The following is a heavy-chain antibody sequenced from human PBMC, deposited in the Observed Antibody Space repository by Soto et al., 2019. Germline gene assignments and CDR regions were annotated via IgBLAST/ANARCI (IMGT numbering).Heavy chain of an antibody. J-gene: IGHJ6*02. D-gene: IGHD3-10*01. CDR3: ARDKGGEFLKGSGMDV. Sequence: QMQLQESGPGLVKPSETLSLICSVSGDSITAYYLSWLRQSPGKELEWIGYIYNNGETNYNPSLKSRVTISADTSKPQFSLRLSSVTAADTGVYYCARDKGGEFLKGSGMDVWGQGTTVIVSS. CDR1: GDSITAYY. CDR2: IYNNGET. V-gene: IGHV4-59*01.